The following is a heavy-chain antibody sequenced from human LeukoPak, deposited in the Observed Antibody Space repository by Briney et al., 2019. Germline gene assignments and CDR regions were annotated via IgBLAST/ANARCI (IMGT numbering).Heavy chain of an antibody. CDR2: INTGNGNT. D-gene: IGHD6-13*01. V-gene: IGHV1-3*04. CDR3: ARDRGLIAAAGTGGWFDP. CDR1: GYTSTSYA. J-gene: IGHJ5*02. Sequence: ASVKVSCKASGYTSTSYAMHWVRQAPGQRLEWVGWINTGNGNTKYSHKFQGRVTITRDTSASTAYMELSSLRSEDTAVYYCARDRGLIAAAGTGGWFDPWGQGTLVTVSS.